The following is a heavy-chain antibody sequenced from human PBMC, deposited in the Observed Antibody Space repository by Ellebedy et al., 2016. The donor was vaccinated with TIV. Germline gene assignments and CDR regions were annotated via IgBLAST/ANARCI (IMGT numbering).Heavy chain of an antibody. CDR2: SFPFFGPA. CDR1: GGTFSGHG. Sequence: AASVKVSCKASGGTFSGHGVTWLRQAPGQGLEWMGGSFPFFGPADYAQRFQGRLTLSADEATSTAYMELSGLTSEDTAVYFCARDIVRMPAPRYYYGMDVWGQGTTVYVSS. J-gene: IGHJ6*02. D-gene: IGHD2-8*01. CDR3: ARDIVRMPAPRYYYGMDV. V-gene: IGHV1-69*13.